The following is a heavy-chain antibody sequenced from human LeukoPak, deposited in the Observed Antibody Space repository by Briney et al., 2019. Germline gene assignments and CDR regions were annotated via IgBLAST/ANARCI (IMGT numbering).Heavy chain of an antibody. V-gene: IGHV3-7*01. CDR1: GFTFSNYW. CDR2: IKTDGSEK. Sequence: GGSLRLSCEGSGFTFSNYWMGWVRQAPGKGLQWVANIKTDGSEKYYVDSVKGRFTISRDNAKNSLYLQMNSLRAEDTAVYYCATYSSLNRREFQYWGQGTLLTASS. D-gene: IGHD3-22*01. J-gene: IGHJ1*01. CDR3: ATYSSLNRREFQY.